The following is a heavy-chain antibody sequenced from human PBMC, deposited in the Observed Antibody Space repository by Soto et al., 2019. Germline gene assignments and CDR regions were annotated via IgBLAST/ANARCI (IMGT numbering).Heavy chain of an antibody. J-gene: IGHJ4*02. CDR2: ISYDGSNK. Sequence: GGSLRLSCAASGSTFSSYGMHWVRQAPGKGLEWVAVISYDGSNKYYADSVKGRFTISRDNPKNTLYLQMNSLRAEDTAVYYCAKNGVPAIVVVPSSFDFWGQGTLVTVSS. CDR3: AKNGVPAIVVVPSSFDF. V-gene: IGHV3-30*18. CDR1: GSTFSSYG. D-gene: IGHD2-2*01.